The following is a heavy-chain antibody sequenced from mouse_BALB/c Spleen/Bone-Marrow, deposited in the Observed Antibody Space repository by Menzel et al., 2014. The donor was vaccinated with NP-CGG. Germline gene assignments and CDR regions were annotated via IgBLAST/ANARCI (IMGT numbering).Heavy chain of an antibody. V-gene: IGHV1-69*02. D-gene: IGHD2-3*01. Sequence: QVQLQQPGAELVRPGASVKLSCKASGYTFTSYWINWVKQRPGQGLEWIGNIYPSDSYTNYKQKFKDKATLTVDKSSSTAYMQLSSPTSEDSAVYYCTRDDGSPFAYWGQGTLVTVSA. CDR3: TRDDGSPFAY. J-gene: IGHJ3*01. CDR1: GYTFTSYW. CDR2: IYPSDSYT.